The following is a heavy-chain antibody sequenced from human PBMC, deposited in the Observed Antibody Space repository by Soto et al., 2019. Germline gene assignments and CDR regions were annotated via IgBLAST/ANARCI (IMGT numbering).Heavy chain of an antibody. D-gene: IGHD1-26*01. CDR3: AQGDSGSYWPHNWFDP. V-gene: IGHV1-69*01. CDR2: IIPIFGTA. J-gene: IGHJ5*02. Sequence: QVQLVQSGAEVKKPGSSVKVSCKASGGTFSSYAISWVRQAPGQGLEWMGGIIPIFGTANYAQKIQGRVTITADESTSTAYMELSSLRSEDTAVYYCAQGDSGSYWPHNWFDPWGQGTLVTVSS. CDR1: GGTFSSYA.